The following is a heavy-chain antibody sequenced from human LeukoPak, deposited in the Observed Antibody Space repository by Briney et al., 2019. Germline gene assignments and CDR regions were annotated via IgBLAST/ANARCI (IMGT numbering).Heavy chain of an antibody. CDR1: GGTFSSYA. D-gene: IGHD3-10*01. Sequence: SVKVSCKASGGTFSSYAISWVRQAPGQGLEWMGGIIPIIGTANYAQKFQGRVTITADESTSTAYMELSSLRSEDTAVYYCASLESVVRGVTPPPDYWGQGTLVTVSS. CDR2: IIPIIGTA. J-gene: IGHJ4*02. CDR3: ASLESVVRGVTPPPDY. V-gene: IGHV1-69*13.